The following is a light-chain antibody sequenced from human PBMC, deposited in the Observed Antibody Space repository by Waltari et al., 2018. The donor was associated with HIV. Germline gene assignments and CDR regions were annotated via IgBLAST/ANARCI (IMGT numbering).Light chain of an antibody. CDR1: QDISTW. CDR2: EAS. CDR3: QQYKSSPT. Sequence: DIQMTQFPSTLSASVGDRVTITCRASQDISTWLAWYRQKPGEAPNLLIYEASSLESGAPLRFSGRGSGTEFTLTISSVQPGDFATYYCQQYKSSPTFGQGTRLDFK. J-gene: IGKJ5*01. V-gene: IGKV1-5*03.